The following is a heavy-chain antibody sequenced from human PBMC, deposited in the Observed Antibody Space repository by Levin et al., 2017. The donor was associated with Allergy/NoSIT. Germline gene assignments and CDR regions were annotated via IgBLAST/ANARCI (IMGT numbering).Heavy chain of an antibody. D-gene: IGHD1-1*01. CDR3: ARDRNDMDF. Sequence: SQTLSLTCTVSGYSISSGFWGWIRQPPGKGLEWIGSFSYSGNTYYNSSLKSRVTMSVDTSKNQFFLKLNSVTAADTAVYYCARDRNDMDFSGLGTLVTVSS. V-gene: IGHV4-38-2*02. CDR1: GYSISSGF. J-gene: IGHJ4*02. CDR2: FSYSGNT.